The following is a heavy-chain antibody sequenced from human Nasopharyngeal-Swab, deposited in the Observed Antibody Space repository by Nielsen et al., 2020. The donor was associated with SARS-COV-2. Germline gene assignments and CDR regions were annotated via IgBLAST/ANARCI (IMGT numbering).Heavy chain of an antibody. V-gene: IGHV1-69*04. Sequence: SVKVSCKASGGTLSSYAISWVRQAPGQGLEWMGRIIPILGIANYAQKFQGRVTITADKSTSTAYMGLSSLRSEDTAVYYCARDVGFGELLSPYYFDYWGQGTLVTVSS. J-gene: IGHJ4*02. D-gene: IGHD3-10*01. CDR3: ARDVGFGELLSPYYFDY. CDR1: GGTLSSYA. CDR2: IIPILGIA.